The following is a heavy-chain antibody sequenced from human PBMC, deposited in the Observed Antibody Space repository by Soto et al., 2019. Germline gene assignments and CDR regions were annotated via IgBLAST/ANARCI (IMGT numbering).Heavy chain of an antibody. V-gene: IGHV5-51*01. CDR3: ARTAAAGKYYYGVDV. CDR1: GYSFPNNW. Sequence: GESLKISCKGSGYSFPNNWIGWVRQMPGKGLEWMGIIYPGDSDTRYSPSFQGQVTISADKSISTAYLQWSSLKASDTAMYYCARTAAAGKYYYGVDVWGQGTTVTVSS. CDR2: IYPGDSDT. J-gene: IGHJ6*02. D-gene: IGHD6-13*01.